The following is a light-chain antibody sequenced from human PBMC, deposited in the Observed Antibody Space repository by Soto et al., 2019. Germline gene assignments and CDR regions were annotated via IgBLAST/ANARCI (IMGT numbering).Light chain of an antibody. CDR3: QKCNGAPFT. CDR1: QAIRNN. J-gene: IGKJ3*01. V-gene: IGKV1-27*01. Sequence: DFQMTQSPSSLSASVGDRVTITCRASQAIRNNLAWYLQKPGKVPQLLIYTASTLQSGVISRLSASGSGTDFTLTISSLQPEDVGIYYCQKCNGAPFTFGPGTTVDIK. CDR2: TAS.